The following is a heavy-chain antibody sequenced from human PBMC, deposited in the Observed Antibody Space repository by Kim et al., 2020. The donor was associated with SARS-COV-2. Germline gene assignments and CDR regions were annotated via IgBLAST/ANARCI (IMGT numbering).Heavy chain of an antibody. CDR1: GFTFSNAW. V-gene: IGHV3-15*01. D-gene: IGHD4-17*01. J-gene: IGHJ6*02. Sequence: GGSLRLSCAASGFTFSNAWMSWVRQAPGKGLEWVGRIKSKTDGGTTDYAAPVKGRFTISRDDSKNTLYLQMNSLKTEDTAVYYCTTDRLPLLTTVFGVTYYYGMDVWGQGTTVTVSS. CDR2: IKSKTDGGTT. CDR3: TTDRLPLLTTVFGVTYYYGMDV.